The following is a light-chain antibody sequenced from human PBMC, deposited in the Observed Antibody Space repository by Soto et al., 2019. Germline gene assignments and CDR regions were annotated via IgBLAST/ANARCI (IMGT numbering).Light chain of an antibody. V-gene: IGKV3-11*01. J-gene: IGKJ1*01. CDR2: DAS. Sequence: ESVLTQSPGTLSLSPGERATLSCRASQTVRNNYLAWYQQKPGQAPRLLIYDASNRATGIPARFSGSGSGTDFTLTISSLEPEDFAVYYCQQRSNWPPTFGQGTKVDIK. CDR3: QQRSNWPPT. CDR1: QTVRNNY.